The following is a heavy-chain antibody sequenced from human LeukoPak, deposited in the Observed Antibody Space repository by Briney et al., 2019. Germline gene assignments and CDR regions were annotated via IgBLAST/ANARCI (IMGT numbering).Heavy chain of an antibody. D-gene: IGHD3-10*01. J-gene: IGHJ4*02. CDR2: IYYSGST. Sequence: SETLSLTCTVSGGSISSSSYYWGWIRQPPGKGLEWIGYIYYSGSTYYNPSLKSRVTISVDTSKNQFSLKLSSVTAADTAVYYCARRKWFGESDFDYWGQGTLVTVSS. CDR1: GGSISSSSYY. V-gene: IGHV4-30-4*08. CDR3: ARRKWFGESDFDY.